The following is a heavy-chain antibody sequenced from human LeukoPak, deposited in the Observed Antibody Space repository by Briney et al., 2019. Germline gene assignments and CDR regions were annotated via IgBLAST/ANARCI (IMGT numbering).Heavy chain of an antibody. CDR2: INWNGGST. Sequence: GGSLRLSCAASGFTFSSYEMNWVRQAPGKGLEWVSGINWNGGSTGYADSVKGRFTISRDNAKNSLYLQMNSLRAEDTALYYCARAIFGVVPGYWGQGTLVTVSS. J-gene: IGHJ4*02. CDR3: ARAIFGVVPGY. V-gene: IGHV3-20*04. D-gene: IGHD3-3*01. CDR1: GFTFSSYE.